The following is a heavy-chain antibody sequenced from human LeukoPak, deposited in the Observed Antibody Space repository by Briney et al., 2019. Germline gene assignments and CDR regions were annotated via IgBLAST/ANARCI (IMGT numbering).Heavy chain of an antibody. J-gene: IGHJ5*02. CDR1: GYTFTSYY. CDR2: INPSGGST. D-gene: IGHD2-2*01. CDR3: ARADGCSSTSCYYWFDP. Sequence: ASVTVSCKASGYTFTSYYMHWVRQAPGQGLEWMGIINPSGGSTSYAQKFQGRVTMTRDTSTSTVYMELSSLRSEDTAVYYCARADGCSSTSCYYWFDPWGQGTLVTVSS. V-gene: IGHV1-46*01.